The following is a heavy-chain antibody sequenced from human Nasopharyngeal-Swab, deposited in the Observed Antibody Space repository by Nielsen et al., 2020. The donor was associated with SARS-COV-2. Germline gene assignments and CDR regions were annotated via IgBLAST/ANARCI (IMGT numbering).Heavy chain of an antibody. CDR1: GNTFTGYY. CDR3: ARWGSGSRGFDY. Sequence: ASVKVSCKASGNTFTGYYMHWVRQAPGQGLEWMGWINPNSGGTNYAQKFQGRVTMTRDTSISTAYMELSRLRSDDTAVYYCARWGSGSRGFDYWGQGTLVTVSS. J-gene: IGHJ4*02. CDR2: INPNSGGT. V-gene: IGHV1-2*02. D-gene: IGHD6-19*01.